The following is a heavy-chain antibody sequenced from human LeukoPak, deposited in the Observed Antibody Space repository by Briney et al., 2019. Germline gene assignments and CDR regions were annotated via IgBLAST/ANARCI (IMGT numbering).Heavy chain of an antibody. CDR2: ISYDGSNK. J-gene: IGHJ4*02. CDR1: GFTFSSYA. V-gene: IGHV3-30-3*01. Sequence: QPGRSLRLSCAASGFTFSSYAMHWVRQAPGKGLEWVAVISYDGSNKYFADSVKGRFTISRDNSKNTLYLQMNSLRAEDTAVYYCATTYSSRGVVTSDFDYWGQGTLVTVSS. D-gene: IGHD6-13*01. CDR3: ATTYSSRGVVTSDFDY.